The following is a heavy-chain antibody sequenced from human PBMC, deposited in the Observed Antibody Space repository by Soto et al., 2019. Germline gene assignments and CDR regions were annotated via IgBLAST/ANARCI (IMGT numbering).Heavy chain of an antibody. D-gene: IGHD5-18*01. Sequence: SETLSLTCTVSGGSISSYYWSWIRQPPRKGLEWIGYIYYSGSTNYNPSLKSRVTISVDTSKNQFSLKLSSVTAADTAVYYCARHRATATGHWYFDYWGQGTLVTVSS. CDR2: IYYSGST. J-gene: IGHJ4*02. CDR3: ARHRATATGHWYFDY. V-gene: IGHV4-59*08. CDR1: GGSISSYY.